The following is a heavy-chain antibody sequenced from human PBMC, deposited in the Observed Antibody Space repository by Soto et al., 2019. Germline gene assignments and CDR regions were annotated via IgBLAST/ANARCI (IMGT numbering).Heavy chain of an antibody. V-gene: IGHV3-11*04. Sequence: GGSLRLSCGASGFTFSDYYMTWIRQAPGKGLEWVSFLRGSGRSPYYADSVKGRFTISRDNAKNSVYLQMTSLTAADTAVYYCARFRAYYDGMDVWGQGTTVTVSS. CDR1: GFTFSDYY. CDR2: LRGSGRSP. CDR3: ARFRAYYDGMDV. J-gene: IGHJ6*02.